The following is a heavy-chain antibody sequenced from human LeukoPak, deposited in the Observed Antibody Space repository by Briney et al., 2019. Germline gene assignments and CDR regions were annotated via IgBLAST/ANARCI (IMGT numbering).Heavy chain of an antibody. CDR3: ARDPFGPKDWFAP. CDR2: IIPILGIA. D-gene: IGHD3-16*01. CDR1: GGTFSSYT. J-gene: IGHJ5*02. V-gene: IGHV1-69*04. Sequence: GASVKVSCKASGGTFSSYTISWVRQAPGQGLEWMGRIIPILGIANYAQKFQGRVTITADKSTSTAYMEVSSQRDEDTAGYYCARDPFGPKDWFAPWGQGTLVTVSS.